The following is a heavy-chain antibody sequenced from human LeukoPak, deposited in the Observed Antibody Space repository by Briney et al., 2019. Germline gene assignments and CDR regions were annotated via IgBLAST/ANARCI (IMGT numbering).Heavy chain of an antibody. Sequence: NPSETLSLTCTVSGGSISSSSYYWGWIRQPPGTGLEWIGSIYYSGSTYYNPSLKSRVTISVDTSKNQFSLKLSSVTAADTAVYYCARRDGGYSSSWSQYNWFDPWGQGTLVTVSS. D-gene: IGHD6-13*01. CDR3: ARRDGGYSSSWSQYNWFDP. V-gene: IGHV4-39*01. CDR2: IYYSGST. J-gene: IGHJ5*02. CDR1: GGSISSSSYY.